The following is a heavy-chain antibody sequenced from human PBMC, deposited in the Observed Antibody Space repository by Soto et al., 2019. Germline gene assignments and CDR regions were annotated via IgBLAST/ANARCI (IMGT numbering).Heavy chain of an antibody. D-gene: IGHD3-3*01. Sequence: PSETLSLTCTVSGGSISSYYWSWIRQPPGKGLEWIGYIYYSGSTNYNPSLKSRVTISVDTSKNQFSLKLSSVTAADTAVYYCARFIDFWSGHDLYYFDYWGQGTLVTV. CDR1: GGSISSYY. J-gene: IGHJ4*02. V-gene: IGHV4-59*01. CDR2: IYYSGST. CDR3: ARFIDFWSGHDLYYFDY.